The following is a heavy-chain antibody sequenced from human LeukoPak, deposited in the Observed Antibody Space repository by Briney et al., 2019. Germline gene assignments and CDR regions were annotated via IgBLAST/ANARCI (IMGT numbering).Heavy chain of an antibody. D-gene: IGHD3-10*01. CDR3: ARANMVRGVGSFFDRNWFDP. CDR1: GYTFTSYG. V-gene: IGHV1-18*01. Sequence: ASVKVSCKASGYTFTSYGISWARQAPGQGLEWMGWISAYNGNTNYAQKLQGRVTMTTDTSTSTAYMELRSLRSDATAADYCARANMVRGVGSFFDRNWFDPWGQGTLVTVSS. J-gene: IGHJ5*02. CDR2: ISAYNGNT.